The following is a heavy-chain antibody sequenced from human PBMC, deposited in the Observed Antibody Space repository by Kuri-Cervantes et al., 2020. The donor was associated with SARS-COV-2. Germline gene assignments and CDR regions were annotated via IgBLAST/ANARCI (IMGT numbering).Heavy chain of an antibody. V-gene: IGHV3-11*04. D-gene: IGHD1-7*01. J-gene: IGHJ4*02. CDR1: GFTFSDFY. CDR2: ISGSGNNI. CDR3: ARDRDNWNYPDY. Sequence: GGSLRLSCAVSGFTFSDFYMSWIRQAPGKGMEWIAYISGSGNNIFYPDSVMGRFTISRDNAENSLYLQMNSLRADDTAVYFCARDRDNWNYPDYWGQGTLVTVSS.